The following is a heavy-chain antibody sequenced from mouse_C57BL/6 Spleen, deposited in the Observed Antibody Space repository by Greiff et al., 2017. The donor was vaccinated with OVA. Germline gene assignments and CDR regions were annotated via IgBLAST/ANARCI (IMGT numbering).Heavy chain of an antibody. CDR2: IYPSDSET. J-gene: IGHJ1*03. CDR3: ARGEGNYPYWYFDV. Sequence: VQLQQPGAELVRPGSSVKLSCKASGYTFTSYWMDWVKQRPGQGLEWIGNIYPSDSETHYNQKFKDKATLTVVKSSSTAYMQLSSLTSEDSAVYYCARGEGNYPYWYFDVWGTGTTVTVSS. CDR1: GYTFTSYW. D-gene: IGHD2-1*01. V-gene: IGHV1-61*01.